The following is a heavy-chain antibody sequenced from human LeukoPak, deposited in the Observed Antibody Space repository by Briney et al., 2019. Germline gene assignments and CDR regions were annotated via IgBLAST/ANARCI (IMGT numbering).Heavy chain of an antibody. CDR2: ISSSSSTV. J-gene: IGHJ4*02. CDR1: GFTFSSYG. D-gene: IGHD6-13*01. Sequence: GRSLRLSCAASGFTFSSYGMNWVRQAPGKGLEWVSYISSSSSTVYYADSVKGRFTISRDDAKNSLYLQMNSLRDDDTAVYFCARDLAAAGNWGQGTLVTVSS. CDR3: ARDLAAAGN. V-gene: IGHV3-48*02.